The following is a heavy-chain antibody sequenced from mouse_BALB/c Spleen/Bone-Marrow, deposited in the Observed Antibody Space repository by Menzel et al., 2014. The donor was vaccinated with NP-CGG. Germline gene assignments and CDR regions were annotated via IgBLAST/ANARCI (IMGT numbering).Heavy chain of an antibody. CDR3: TRRAAYYFDY. V-gene: IGHV1-4*01. Sequence: QVQLKQSGAELARPGASVKMSCKASGYTFTSYPMNWVKQRPGQGLEWIGYINPSSGYSNYNQKFKDKATLTADKSSSTAYMQLSSLTSGDSAVYYCTRRAAYYFDYWGQGTTLTVSS. J-gene: IGHJ2*01. CDR1: GYTFTSYP. D-gene: IGHD3-3*01. CDR2: INPSSGYS.